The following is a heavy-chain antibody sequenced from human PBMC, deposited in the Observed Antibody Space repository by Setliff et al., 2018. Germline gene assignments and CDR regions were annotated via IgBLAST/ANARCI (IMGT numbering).Heavy chain of an antibody. D-gene: IGHD3-3*01. CDR3: RFWSGYYKNDY. Sequence: SETLSLTCTVSGYSITSGYYWGWIRQSPGKGLEWIGEINHTGSPNWIGEINHSGSTNYNSSLTSRVTISVDTSKNQFSLKLSSVTAADTAVYYCRFWSGYYKNDYWGQGTLVTVSS. CDR1: GYSITSGYY. V-gene: IGHV4-38-2*02. CDR2: INHTGSPNWIGEINHSGST. J-gene: IGHJ4*02.